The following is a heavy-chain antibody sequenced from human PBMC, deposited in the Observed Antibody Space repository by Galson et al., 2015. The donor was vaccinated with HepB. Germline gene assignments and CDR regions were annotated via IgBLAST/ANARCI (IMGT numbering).Heavy chain of an antibody. Sequence: SLRLSCAASGFTFSSYGMHWVRQAPGKGLEWVAVIWYDGSNKYYADSVKGRFTISRDNSKNTLYLQMNSLRAEDTAVYYCARDSPSAIVGALRHAFDIWGQGTMVTVSS. D-gene: IGHD1-26*01. CDR3: ARDSPSAIVGALRHAFDI. CDR1: GFTFSSYG. CDR2: IWYDGSNK. V-gene: IGHV3-33*01. J-gene: IGHJ3*02.